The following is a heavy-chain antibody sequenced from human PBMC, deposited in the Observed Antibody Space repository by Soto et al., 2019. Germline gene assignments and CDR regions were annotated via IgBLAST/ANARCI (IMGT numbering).Heavy chain of an antibody. CDR1: GFTFSSYW. D-gene: IGHD3-10*01. Sequence: GGSLRLSCAASGFTFSSYWMHWVRQAPGKGLVWVSRINSDGSSTSYADSVKGRFTISRDNAKNTLYLQMNSLRAEDTAVYYCARGGGITMVRGVIIKTQDFDYWGQGTLVTVSS. V-gene: IGHV3-74*01. CDR2: INSDGSST. CDR3: ARGGGITMVRGVIIKTQDFDY. J-gene: IGHJ4*02.